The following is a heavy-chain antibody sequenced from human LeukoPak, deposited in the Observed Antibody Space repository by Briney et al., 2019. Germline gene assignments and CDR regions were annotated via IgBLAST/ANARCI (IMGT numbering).Heavy chain of an antibody. J-gene: IGHJ5*02. Sequence: GSLRLSCAASGFSFNSYAMSWVRQPPGKGLEWIGEINHSGSTNYNPSLKSRVTISVDTSKNQFSLKLSSVTAADTAVYYCAREVGGYSPGSQPWGQGTLVTVSS. D-gene: IGHD4-23*01. CDR2: INHSGST. CDR3: AREVGGYSPGSQP. V-gene: IGHV4-34*01. CDR1: GFSFNSYA.